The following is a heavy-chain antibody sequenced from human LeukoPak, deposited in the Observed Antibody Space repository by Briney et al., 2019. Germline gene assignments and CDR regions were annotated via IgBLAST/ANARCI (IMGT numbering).Heavy chain of an antibody. Sequence: SVKVSCKASGGIFSNQAITWVRQAPGQGLEWMGRIIPMIGTAKSAQRFQGRVTFTADTSTNTAYMELSSLTSEDTAFYYCAKGATVGKEALHIWGQGALVTVSS. J-gene: IGHJ3*02. V-gene: IGHV1-69*04. CDR2: IIPMIGTA. CDR3: AKGATVGKEALHI. CDR1: GGIFSNQA. D-gene: IGHD1-14*01.